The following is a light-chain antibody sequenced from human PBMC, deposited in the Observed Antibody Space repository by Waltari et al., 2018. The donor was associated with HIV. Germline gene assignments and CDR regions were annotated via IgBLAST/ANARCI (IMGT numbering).Light chain of an antibody. CDR2: AVS. V-gene: IGLV2-14*01. J-gene: IGLJ2*01. CDR1: AGDTSTYNS. Sequence: QSALTQPASVSGSPGQSITISCSGLAGDTSTYNSVTWYQQHPGKAPKVLIYAVSSRPSGVSTRFTGSRSDNTASLTISGLQTEDEAHYYCSSYTTTPSLVFGGGTKVTVL. CDR3: SSYTTTPSLV.